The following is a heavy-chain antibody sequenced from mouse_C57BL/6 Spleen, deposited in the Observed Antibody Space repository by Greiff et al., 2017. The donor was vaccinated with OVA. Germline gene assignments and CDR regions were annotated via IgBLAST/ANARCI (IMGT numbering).Heavy chain of an antibody. J-gene: IGHJ2*01. V-gene: IGHV1-82*01. D-gene: IGHD1-1*01. CDR1: GYAFSSSW. CDR2: IDPGDGDT. CDR3: ARSGAVEYFDY. Sequence: QVQLQQSGPELVKPGASVKISCKASGYAFSSSWMNWVKQRPGKGLEWIGRIDPGDGDTNYNGKFKGKATLTADKSSSTAYMQLSSLTSEDSAVYFCARSGAVEYFDYWGQGTTLTVSA.